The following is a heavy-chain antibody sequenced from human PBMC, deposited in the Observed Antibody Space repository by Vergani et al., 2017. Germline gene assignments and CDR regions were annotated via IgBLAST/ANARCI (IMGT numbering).Heavy chain of an antibody. CDR1: GFTLNTYG. V-gene: IGHV3-30*02. J-gene: IGHJ4*02. Sequence: QVQILQSGGGVVQPGGSLRLSCTLSGFTLNTYGIHWVRQAPGKGLEWVSFIRYDGSSEYYGDSVKGRFTISREKSQNTVNLQMSSLRVEDTAIYYCAELYGDDGYSPCWGQGALVGVSS. D-gene: IGHD5-18*01. CDR3: AELYGDDGYSPC. CDR2: IRYDGSSE.